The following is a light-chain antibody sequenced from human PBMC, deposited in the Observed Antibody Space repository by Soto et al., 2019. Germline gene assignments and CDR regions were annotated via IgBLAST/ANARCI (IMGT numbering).Light chain of an antibody. Sequence: DIQMTQSPSSLSASVGDRVSITCRASQNIRDSLNWYQQKPGKAPDLLIHTASSLQSGVPSRFSGSGAATDFTLTISGLQREDFATYYCQQSYGTPPTFGQGTKVEIK. CDR3: QQSYGTPPT. CDR1: QNIRDS. V-gene: IGKV1-39*01. J-gene: IGKJ1*01. CDR2: TAS.